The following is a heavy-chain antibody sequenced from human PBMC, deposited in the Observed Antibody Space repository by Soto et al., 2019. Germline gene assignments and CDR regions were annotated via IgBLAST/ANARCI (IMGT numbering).Heavy chain of an antibody. CDR1: GFTFSSYG. Sequence: QVQLVESGGGVVQPGRSLRLSCAASGFTFSSYGMHWVRQAPGKGLEWVAVIWCDGSNKYYADSVKGRFTISRDNSKNTLYLQMNSLRADDTAVYYCARDKNYYYGMDVWGQGTTVTVSS. CDR2: IWCDGSNK. J-gene: IGHJ6*02. V-gene: IGHV3-33*01. CDR3: ARDKNYYYGMDV.